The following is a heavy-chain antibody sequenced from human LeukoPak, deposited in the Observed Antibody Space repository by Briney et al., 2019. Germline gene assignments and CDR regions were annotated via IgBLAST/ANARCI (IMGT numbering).Heavy chain of an antibody. Sequence: GGSLRLSCAASGFTFTNYAMTWVRQPPGKGLECVSSISGSGGTTYYADSVKGRFTISRDTFNRTLYLQMNSLRAEDTAVYYCAKDPQWYYDSSGFWGQGTLVTVFS. CDR2: ISGSGGTT. CDR1: GFTFTNYA. V-gene: IGHV3-23*01. D-gene: IGHD3-22*01. J-gene: IGHJ4*02. CDR3: AKDPQWYYDSSGF.